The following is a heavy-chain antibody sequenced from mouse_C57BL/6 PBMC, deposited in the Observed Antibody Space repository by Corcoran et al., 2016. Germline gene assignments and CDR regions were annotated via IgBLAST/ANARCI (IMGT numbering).Heavy chain of an antibody. CDR1: GYTFTTYG. CDR3: ARGVDGNPDVFDY. Sequence: QIQLVQYGPELKKPGETVKISCKASGYTFTTYGMSWVKQAPGKGLKWMGWINTYSGVPTYADDFKGRFAFSLETSASTAYLQINNLKNEDTATYFCARGVDGNPDVFDYGGQGTTLTVSS. V-gene: IGHV9-3*01. D-gene: IGHD2-1*01. J-gene: IGHJ2*01. CDR2: INTYSGVP.